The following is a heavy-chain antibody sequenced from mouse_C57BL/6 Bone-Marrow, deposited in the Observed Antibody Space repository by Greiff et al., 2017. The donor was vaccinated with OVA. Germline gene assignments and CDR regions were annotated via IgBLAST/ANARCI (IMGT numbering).Heavy chain of an antibody. J-gene: IGHJ3*01. CDR3: ARSDYGRAWFAY. CDR2: IYPGSGST. V-gene: IGHV1-55*01. CDR1: GYTFTSYW. D-gene: IGHD1-1*01. Sequence: VQLQQSGAELVKPGASVKMSCKASGYTFTSYWITWVKQRPGQGLEWIGDIYPGSGSTNYNEKFKSKATLTVDTSSSTAYMQLSSLTSEDSAVYYCARSDYGRAWFAYWGQGTLVTVSA.